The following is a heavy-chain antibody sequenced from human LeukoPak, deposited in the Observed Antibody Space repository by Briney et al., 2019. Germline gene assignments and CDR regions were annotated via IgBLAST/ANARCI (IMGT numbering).Heavy chain of an antibody. CDR3: TRKPSIRGGFH. J-gene: IGHJ4*02. CDR1: GGSISSGDYY. Sequence: SETLSLTCTVSGGSISSGDYYWSWIRQPPGKGLEWIGYIYYSGSTYYNPSLKSRVTISVDTSKNQFSLKLISVTAADTAVYYCTRKPSIRGGFHWGQGTLVTVSS. V-gene: IGHV4-30-4*01. CDR2: IYYSGST. D-gene: IGHD2-2*01.